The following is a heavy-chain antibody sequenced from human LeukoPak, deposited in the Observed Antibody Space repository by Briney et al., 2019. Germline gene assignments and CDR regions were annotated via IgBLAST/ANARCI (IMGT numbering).Heavy chain of an antibody. CDR3: AKRQLSTGMDV. Sequence: GGSLRLSCVASGFTSSSYAMSWVRQAPGKGLEWVSTISASGGSTDYADSVKGRLTISRDNSKNTLYVQMNSLRAEDTATYYCAKRQLSTGMDVWGQGTTVTVSS. D-gene: IGHD5-18*01. V-gene: IGHV3-23*01. CDR2: ISASGGST. J-gene: IGHJ6*02. CDR1: GFTSSSYA.